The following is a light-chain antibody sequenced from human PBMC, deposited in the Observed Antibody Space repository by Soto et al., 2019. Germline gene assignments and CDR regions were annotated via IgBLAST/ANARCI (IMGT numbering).Light chain of an antibody. CDR2: DVS. V-gene: IGLV2-14*01. CDR1: SSDVGSFNF. CDR3: SSYTTSSTIV. J-gene: IGLJ1*01. Sequence: QSALTQPASVSGSPGQSITISCTGTSSDVGSFNFVSWYQQPPGKAPKLMIYDVSHRPSGVSNRFSGSKSGNTASLTISGLQAEDEGDYYCSSYTTSSTIVFGTGTKLTVL.